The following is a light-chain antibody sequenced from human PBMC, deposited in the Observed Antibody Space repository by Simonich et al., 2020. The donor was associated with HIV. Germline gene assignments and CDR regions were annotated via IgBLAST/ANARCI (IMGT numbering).Light chain of an antibody. V-gene: IGKV1-5*03. CDR2: KAS. CDR1: QSISTW. J-gene: IGKJ1*01. CDR3: QQYSNYSRT. Sequence: DIQWTQSPSTLSASVGDRVTITCRASQSISTWLAWYHQKPGKAPKVLIYKASSLESGVPSRFSGSGSGTEFTLTISSLQPDDFATYFCQQYSNYSRTFGQGTKVDIK.